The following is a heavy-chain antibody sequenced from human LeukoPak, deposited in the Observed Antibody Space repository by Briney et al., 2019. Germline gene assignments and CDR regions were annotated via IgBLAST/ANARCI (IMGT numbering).Heavy chain of an antibody. V-gene: IGHV3-49*03. D-gene: IGHD3-22*01. Sequence: QPGGSLRLSCTASGFTFGDYAMSWFRQAPGKGLKWVGFIRSKAYGGTTEYAASVKGRFTISRDDSKSIAYLQMNSLKTEDTAVYYCTRVGLYYYDSSGRDLDYWGQGTLVTVSS. CDR3: TRVGLYYYDSSGRDLDY. CDR1: GFTFGDYA. J-gene: IGHJ4*02. CDR2: IRSKAYGGTT.